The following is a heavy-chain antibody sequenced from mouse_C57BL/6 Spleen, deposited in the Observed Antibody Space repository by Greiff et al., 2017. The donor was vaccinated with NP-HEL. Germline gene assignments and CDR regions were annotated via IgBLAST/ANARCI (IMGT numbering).Heavy chain of an antibody. CDR3: ANADYYGSSPLYAMDY. V-gene: IGHV5-17*01. D-gene: IGHD1-1*01. Sequence: EVKLVESGGGLVKPGGSLKLSCAASGFTFSDYGMHWVRQAPEKGLEWVAYISSGSSTIYYADTVKGRFTISRDNAKNTLFLQMTSLRSEDTAMYYCANADYYGSSPLYAMDYWGQGTSVTVSS. CDR1: GFTFSDYG. J-gene: IGHJ4*01. CDR2: ISSGSSTI.